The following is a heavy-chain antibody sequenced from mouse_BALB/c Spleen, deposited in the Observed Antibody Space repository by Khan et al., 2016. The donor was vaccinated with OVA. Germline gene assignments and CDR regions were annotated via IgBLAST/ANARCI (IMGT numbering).Heavy chain of an antibody. V-gene: IGHV2-6-5*01. J-gene: IGHJ4*01. CDR2: IWGGGST. CDR1: GFSLTDYG. Sequence: QMQLEESGPGLVAPSQSLSITCTVSGFSLTDYGVSWIRQPPGKGLEWLGVIWGGGSTYYNSALKSRLSISKDNSKSQVFLKMSSLQTDDTAMYYCAKGVWSYYYALDYGGQGTSVTVSS. CDR3: AKGVWSYYYALDY.